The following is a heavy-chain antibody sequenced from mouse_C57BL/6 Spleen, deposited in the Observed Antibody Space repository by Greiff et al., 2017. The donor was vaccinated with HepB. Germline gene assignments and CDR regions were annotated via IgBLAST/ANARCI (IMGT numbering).Heavy chain of an antibody. CDR3: ARFGDGYPYWYFDV. CDR2: ISDGGSYT. Sequence: EVQRVESGGGLVKPGGSLKLSCAASGFTFSSYAMSWVRQTPEKRLEWVATISDGGSYTYYPDNVKGRFTISRDNAKNNLYLQMSHLKSEDTAMYYCARFGDGYPYWYFDVWGTGTTVTVSS. V-gene: IGHV5-4*01. J-gene: IGHJ1*03. D-gene: IGHD2-3*01. CDR1: GFTFSSYA.